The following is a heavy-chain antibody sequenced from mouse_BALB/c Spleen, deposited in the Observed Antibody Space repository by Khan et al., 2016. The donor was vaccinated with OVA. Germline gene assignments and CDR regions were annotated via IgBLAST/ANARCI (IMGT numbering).Heavy chain of an antibody. CDR2: INTYTGEP. J-gene: IGHJ1*01. CDR3: ASGGYWYFDV. V-gene: IGHV9-3-1*01. D-gene: IGHD1-1*02. CDR1: GYTFTNYG. Sequence: QIQLVQSGPELKKPGETVKISCKASGYTFTNYGMNWVKQAPGKGLKWMGWINTYTGEPTYADDFKGRFAFSLDTSASTAYLQINNLKSEDTATYFCASGGYWYFDVWGAGTTVTVSS.